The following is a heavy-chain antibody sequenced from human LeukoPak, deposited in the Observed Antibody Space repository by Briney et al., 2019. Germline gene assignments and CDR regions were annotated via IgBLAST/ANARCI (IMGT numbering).Heavy chain of an antibody. CDR3: ARDSRTHPLLWFGEYYYYGMDV. CDR2: IYTGGST. D-gene: IGHD3-10*01. Sequence: SETLSLTCTVSGASITTYYWSWIRQPAGKGLEWIGRIYTGGSTTYNPSLESRVSMSVDASKNQFSLKLSSVTAADTAVYYCARDSRTHPLLWFGEYYYYGMDVWGQGTTVTVSS. J-gene: IGHJ6*02. V-gene: IGHV4-4*07. CDR1: GASITTYY.